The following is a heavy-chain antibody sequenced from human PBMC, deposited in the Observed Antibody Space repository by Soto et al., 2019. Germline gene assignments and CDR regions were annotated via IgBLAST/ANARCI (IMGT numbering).Heavy chain of an antibody. Sequence: GGSLRLSCAASGFTFSSYAMHWVRQAPGKGLEWVAVISYDGSNKYYADSVKGRFTISRDNSKNTLYLQMNSLRAEDTAVYYCARGMRFSYYYGMDVWGQGTTVTVSS. CDR1: GFTFSSYA. J-gene: IGHJ6*02. CDR3: ARGMRFSYYYGMDV. CDR2: ISYDGSNK. V-gene: IGHV3-30-3*01.